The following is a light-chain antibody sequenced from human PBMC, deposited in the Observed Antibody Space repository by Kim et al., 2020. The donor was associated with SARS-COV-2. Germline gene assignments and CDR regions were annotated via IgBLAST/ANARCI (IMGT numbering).Light chain of an antibody. CDR3: QQYDNLPIT. CDR2: DAS. CDR1: QDISNY. Sequence: ASVGDRVTFTCQASQDISNYLNWYQQKPEKAPKLLITDASNLEAGVPSRYSGSASGTDYTLTISSLQPEDIATFCCQQYDNLPITFGQGTRLEIK. J-gene: IGKJ5*01. V-gene: IGKV1-33*01.